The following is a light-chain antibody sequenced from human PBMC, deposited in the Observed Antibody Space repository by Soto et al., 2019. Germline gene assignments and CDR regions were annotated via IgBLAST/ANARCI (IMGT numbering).Light chain of an antibody. CDR2: GAY. CDR1: ENVRTF. J-gene: IGKJ1*01. V-gene: IGKV3-20*01. Sequence: EVVLTQSPSTLALAPGERSSLSFGASENVRTFVDWYQQKPGQAPRLLIYGAYNRATGIKDRFSGSGSGKDFTITISRLENEDFAVYYCKKYGYSPKTVGKGNQVDIK. CDR3: KKYGYSPKT.